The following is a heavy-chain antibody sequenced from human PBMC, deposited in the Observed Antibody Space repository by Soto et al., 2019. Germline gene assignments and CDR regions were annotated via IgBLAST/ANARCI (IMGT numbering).Heavy chain of an antibody. CDR2: MNPNSGNT. CDR1: GYTFTSYD. Sequence: ASVKVSCKASGYTFTSYDINWVRQATGQGLEWMGWMNPNSGNTGYAQKFQGRVTMTRNTSISTAYMELNSLRAEDTAVYYCAKAGAAKPNYYYYYYMDVWGKGTKVTVSS. D-gene: IGHD6-13*01. CDR3: AKAGAAKPNYYYYYYMDV. V-gene: IGHV1-8*01. J-gene: IGHJ6*03.